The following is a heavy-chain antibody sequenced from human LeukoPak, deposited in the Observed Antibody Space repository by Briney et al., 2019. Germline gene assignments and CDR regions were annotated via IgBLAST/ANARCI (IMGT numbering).Heavy chain of an antibody. CDR1: GYTFTDYY. CDR3: ARFARKGYCSGGSCSNWFDP. Sequence: GASVKVSCKASGYTFTDYYMHWVQQAPGQGLEWMGIINPSGGSTSYAQKFQGRVTMTRDTSTSTVYMELSSLRSGDTAVYYCARFARKGYCSGGSCSNWFDPWGQGTLVTVSS. D-gene: IGHD2-15*01. CDR2: INPSGGST. J-gene: IGHJ5*02. V-gene: IGHV1-46*01.